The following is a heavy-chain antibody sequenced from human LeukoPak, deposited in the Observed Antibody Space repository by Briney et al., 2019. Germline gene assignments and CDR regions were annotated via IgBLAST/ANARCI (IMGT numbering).Heavy chain of an antibody. Sequence: GGSLRLSCAASGFTFSSYAMHWVRQAPGKGLEYVSAISSNGGSTYYANSVKGRFTISRDNSKNTLYLQMNSLRAEDTAVYYCARDSSSSAGYFDYWGQGTLVTVSS. CDR3: ARDSSSSAGYFDY. CDR2: ISSNGGST. CDR1: GFTFSSYA. J-gene: IGHJ4*02. V-gene: IGHV3-64*01. D-gene: IGHD6-6*01.